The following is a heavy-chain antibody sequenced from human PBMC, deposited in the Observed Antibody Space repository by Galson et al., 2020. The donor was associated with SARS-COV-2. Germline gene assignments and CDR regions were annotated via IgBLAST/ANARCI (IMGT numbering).Heavy chain of an antibody. CDR2: VYDSGSTNY. CDR3: ARRPSNWYEEYNFYYYGMDI. V-gene: IGHV4-59*01. Sequence: SETLSLTCTVSGGSINDYYWNWIRQPPGKGLEWIGYVYDSGSTNYNYNPSLKSRVTISVDTSKNQFSLRLTSVTAADTAVYYCARRPSNWYEEYNFYYYGMDIWGQGTTVTVSS. CDR1: GGSINDYY. J-gene: IGHJ6*02. D-gene: IGHD6-13*01.